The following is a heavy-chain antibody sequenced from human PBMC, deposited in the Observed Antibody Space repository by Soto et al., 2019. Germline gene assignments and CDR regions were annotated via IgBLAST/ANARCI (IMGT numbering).Heavy chain of an antibody. CDR1: GGAISTSNYF. Sequence: SETLSLTCTVSGGAISTSNYFWGWIRQSPGKGLEWIGSIYYSGSTYYSPSLKGRVGISVDTSKNQFSLKLSSVTAADTAVYYCARLSNYGDLYFDYWGQGSLVTVSS. J-gene: IGHJ4*02. V-gene: IGHV4-39*01. D-gene: IGHD4-17*01. CDR3: ARLSNYGDLYFDY. CDR2: IYYSGST.